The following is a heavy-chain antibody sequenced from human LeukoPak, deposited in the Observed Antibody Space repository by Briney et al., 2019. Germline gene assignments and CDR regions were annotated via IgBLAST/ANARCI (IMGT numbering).Heavy chain of an antibody. Sequence: GASVKVSCKASGGTFSSYAISWVRQAPGQGLEWMGGIIPIFGTANYAQKFQGRVTITTDESTSTAYMELSSLRSEDTAVYYCARHHDSYGYVWGQGTLVTVSS. CDR2: IIPIFGTA. J-gene: IGHJ4*02. V-gene: IGHV1-69*05. CDR1: GGTFSSYA. CDR3: ARHHDSYGYV. D-gene: IGHD5-18*01.